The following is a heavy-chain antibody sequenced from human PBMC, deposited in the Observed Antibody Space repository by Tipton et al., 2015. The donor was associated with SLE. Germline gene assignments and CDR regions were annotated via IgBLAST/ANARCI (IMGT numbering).Heavy chain of an antibody. J-gene: IGHJ2*01. V-gene: IGHV4-39*07. Sequence: TLSLTCTVSGGSISSSSYYWGWIRQPPGKGLEWIGSIYYSGSTYYNPSLKSRVTISVDTSKNQFSQKLSSVTAADTAVYYCARSKYSDWYFDLWGRGTLVTVSS. CDR3: ARSKYSDWYFDL. D-gene: IGHD2-15*01. CDR2: IYYSGST. CDR1: GGSISSSSYY.